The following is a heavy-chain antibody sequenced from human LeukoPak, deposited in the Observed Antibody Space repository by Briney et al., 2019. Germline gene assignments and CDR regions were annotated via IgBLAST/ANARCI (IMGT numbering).Heavy chain of an antibody. CDR1: GFTFSSYS. V-gene: IGHV3-21*01. CDR3: ARDSADYYGSGSYQNY. CDR2: ISSSSYI. D-gene: IGHD3-10*01. Sequence: NPGGSLRLSCAASGFTFSSYSMNWVRQAPGKGLEWVSSISSSSYIYYADSVKGRFTISRDNAKNSLYLQMNSLRAQDTAVYYSARDSADYYGSGSYQNYWGQGTLVTVSS. J-gene: IGHJ4*02.